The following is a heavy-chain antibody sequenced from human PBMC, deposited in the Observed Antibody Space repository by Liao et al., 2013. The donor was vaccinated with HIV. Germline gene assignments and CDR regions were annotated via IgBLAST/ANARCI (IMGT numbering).Heavy chain of an antibody. CDR3: ARGSNYYDHSGYPDY. J-gene: IGHJ4*02. CDR2: IYHSGTT. D-gene: IGHD3-22*01. Sequence: QLQLQESGSGLVKPSQTLSLTCAVSGGSISSGGYSWSWIRQPPGKGLEWLVYIYHSGTTYYNPSLKSRVTISVDTSKNQFSLRLNSVTAADTAVYYCARGSNYYDHSGYPDYWGQGTLVTVSS. CDR1: GGSISSGGYS. V-gene: IGHV4-30-2*01.